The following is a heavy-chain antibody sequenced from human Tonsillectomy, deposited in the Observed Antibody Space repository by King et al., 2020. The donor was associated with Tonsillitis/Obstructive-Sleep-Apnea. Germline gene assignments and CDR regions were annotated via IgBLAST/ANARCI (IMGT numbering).Heavy chain of an antibody. CDR2: ICGRTI. CDR1: GFTFSTYS. V-gene: IGHV3-48*02. Sequence: VQLVESGGGLVQPGGSLRLSCAASGFTFSTYSMNWVRQAPGKGLEWISYICGRTIYYADSVKGRFTISRDNAKNSLYLQMNSLRDEDTAVYYCARDSLWAFDIWGQGAAVTVSS. D-gene: IGHD3-10*01. J-gene: IGHJ3*02. CDR3: ARDSLWAFDI.